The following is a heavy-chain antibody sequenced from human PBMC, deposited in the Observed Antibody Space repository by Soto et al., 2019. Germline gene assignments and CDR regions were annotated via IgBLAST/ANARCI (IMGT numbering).Heavy chain of an antibody. J-gene: IGHJ3*01. CDR3: ARDPTPSTGDHYYDAFDV. CDR1: GFTLDTYW. Sequence: PGGSLRLSCAASGFTLDTYWMSWVRQAPGKGLEWVANIKEDGSQKYYVDSVKGRFTISRDNPKNSLYLQMNSLRAEDTAIYYCARDPTPSTGDHYYDAFDVWGQGTMVTVSS. D-gene: IGHD3-9*01. V-gene: IGHV3-7*01. CDR2: IKEDGSQK.